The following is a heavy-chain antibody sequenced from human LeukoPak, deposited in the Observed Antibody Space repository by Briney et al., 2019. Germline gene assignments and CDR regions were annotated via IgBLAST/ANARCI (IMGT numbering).Heavy chain of an antibody. CDR1: GGSISRRTNW. CDR3: ASRNALFDI. V-gene: IGHV4-4*02. J-gene: IGHJ3*02. Sequence: SETLSLTCAVSGGSISRRTNWWSWVRQPPGKGLEWIGEIYHSGGTYYNPSLKSRVTISVDTSKNKFSLKLSSVTAADTAVYYCASRNALFDIWGQGTMVTVSS. CDR2: IYHSGGT.